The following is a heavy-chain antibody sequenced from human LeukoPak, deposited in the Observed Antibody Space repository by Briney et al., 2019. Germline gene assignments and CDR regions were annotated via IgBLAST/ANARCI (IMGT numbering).Heavy chain of an antibody. Sequence: PSETLSLTCTVSGGSISSYYWSWIRQPPGKGLEWIGYIYYSGSTNYNPSLKSRVTISVDTSKSQFSLKLSSVTAADTAVYYCARGRQLELSGWFDPWGQGTLVTVSS. D-gene: IGHD1-7*01. CDR3: ARGRQLELSGWFDP. CDR1: GGSISSYY. CDR2: IYYSGST. J-gene: IGHJ5*02. V-gene: IGHV4-59*01.